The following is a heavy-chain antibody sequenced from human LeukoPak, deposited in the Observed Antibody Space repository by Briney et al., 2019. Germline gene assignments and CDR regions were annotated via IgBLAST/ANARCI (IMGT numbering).Heavy chain of an antibody. CDR3: AREQYGDHFDN. V-gene: IGHV3-7*01. J-gene: IGHJ4*02. CDR2: IKQDGSQK. CDR1: GFTFDDYG. Sequence: PGGSLRLSCVASGFTFDDYGMSWVRQAPGKGLEWVANIKQDGSQKYYVGSVKGRFTISRDNAKNSLYLQMNSLGVDDTAVYYCAREQYGDHFDNWGQGTLVTVSS. D-gene: IGHD4-17*01.